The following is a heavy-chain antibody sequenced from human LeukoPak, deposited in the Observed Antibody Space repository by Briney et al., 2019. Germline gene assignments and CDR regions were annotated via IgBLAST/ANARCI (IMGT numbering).Heavy chain of an antibody. CDR3: ARSRPGTHPFDP. V-gene: IGHV4-61*01. CDR1: GGSVSSGSYY. Sequence: SETLSLTCTVSGGSVSSGSYYWSWIRQPPGKGLEWIGYIYYSGSTNYNPSLKSRVTISVDTSKNQFSLKLSSVTAADTAVYYCARSRPGTHPFDPWGQGTLVTVSS. D-gene: IGHD3-10*01. CDR2: IYYSGST. J-gene: IGHJ5*02.